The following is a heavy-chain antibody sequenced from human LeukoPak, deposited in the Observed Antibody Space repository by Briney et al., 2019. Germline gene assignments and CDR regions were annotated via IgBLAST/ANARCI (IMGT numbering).Heavy chain of an antibody. J-gene: IGHJ4*02. D-gene: IGHD2-15*01. CDR2: IANDGRDK. CDR3: AKDGSIGAAEYYFDS. Sequence: PGRSLRLSCAASGFTFSIYGMHWVRQAPGKGLEWVAVIANDGRDKKYVDSVKSRFTISRDNSKNTLFLQMDSLRAEDTAVYYCAKDGSIGAAEYYFDSWGQGTLVAVSS. V-gene: IGHV3-30*18. CDR1: GFTFSIYG.